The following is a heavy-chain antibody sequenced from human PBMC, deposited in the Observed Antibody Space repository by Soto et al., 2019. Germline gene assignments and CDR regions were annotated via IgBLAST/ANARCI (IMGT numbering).Heavy chain of an antibody. Sequence: GESLKISCKGSGYSFTGYWIGWVRQMPGKGLEWMGIIYPGDSDTRYSPSFQGQVTISADKSISTAYLQWSSLKASDTAMYYCARRGIAAAGPYYMDVWGKGTTVTVSS. CDR2: IYPGDSDT. CDR1: GYSFTGYW. J-gene: IGHJ6*03. D-gene: IGHD6-13*01. CDR3: ARRGIAAAGPYYMDV. V-gene: IGHV5-51*01.